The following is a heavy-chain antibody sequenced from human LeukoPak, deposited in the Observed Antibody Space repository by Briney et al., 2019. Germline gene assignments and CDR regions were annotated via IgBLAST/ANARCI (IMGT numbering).Heavy chain of an antibody. CDR3: ARGTYYYYYYMDV. CDR2: IYYSGST. J-gene: IGHJ6*03. V-gene: IGHV4-59*01. D-gene: IGHD2-2*01. CDR1: GVSISSYY. Sequence: SETLSLTCTVSGVSISSYYWSWIRQPPGKGLEGIGYIYYSGSTNYNPSLKSRVTISVDTSKNQFSLKLSSVTAADTAVYYCARGTYYYYYYMDVWGKGTTVTISS.